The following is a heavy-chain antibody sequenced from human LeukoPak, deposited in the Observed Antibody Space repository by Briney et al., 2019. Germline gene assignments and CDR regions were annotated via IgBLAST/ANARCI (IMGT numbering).Heavy chain of an antibody. CDR1: GGSTSSYY. CDR2: ISYSGST. D-gene: IGHD3-22*01. V-gene: IGHV4-59*08. CDR3: ARYYFDRSGFYLLDY. Sequence: SETLSLTCTVSGGSTSSYYWSWIRQPPGKGLEWIGYISYSGSTNYNPSFKSRVTISVETSKTQYSLKLSSVTAADTAVYYCARYYFDRSGFYLLDYWGQGTLVTVSS. J-gene: IGHJ4*02.